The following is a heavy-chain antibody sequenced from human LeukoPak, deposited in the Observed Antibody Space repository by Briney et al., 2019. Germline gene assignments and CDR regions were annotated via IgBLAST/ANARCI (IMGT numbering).Heavy chain of an antibody. J-gene: IGHJ4*02. CDR2: IYWNDDK. D-gene: IGHD6-13*01. CDR1: GFSLSTSGVG. Sequence: SGPTLVKPTQTLTLTCTFSGFSLSTSGVGVGWIRQPPGKALEWLALIYWNDDKRYSPSLKSRLTITKDTSKNQVVLTMTNMDPVDTATYYCARSRYWQLVLNYWGQGTLVTVSS. V-gene: IGHV2-5*01. CDR3: ARSRYWQLVLNY.